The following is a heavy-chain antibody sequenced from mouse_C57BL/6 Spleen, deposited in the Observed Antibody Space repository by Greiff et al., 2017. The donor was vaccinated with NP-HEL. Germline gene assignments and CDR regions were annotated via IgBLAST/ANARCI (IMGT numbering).Heavy chain of an antibody. CDR3: TRIHYGSSYLMDY. J-gene: IGHJ4*01. CDR2: ISSGGDYI. D-gene: IGHD1-1*01. Sequence: EVQLVESGEGLVKPGGSLKLSCAASGFTFSSYAMSWVRQTPEKRLEWVAYISSGGDYIYYADTVKGRFTLSRDNARNTLYLQMSSLKSEDTAMYYCTRIHYGSSYLMDYWGQGTSVTVSS. CDR1: GFTFSSYA. V-gene: IGHV5-9-1*02.